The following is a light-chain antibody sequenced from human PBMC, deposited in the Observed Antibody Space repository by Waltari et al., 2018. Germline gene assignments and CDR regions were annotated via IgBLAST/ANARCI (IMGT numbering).Light chain of an antibody. J-gene: IGKJ3*01. CDR2: GAS. CDR1: QSVSSSY. Sequence: EIVLTQSPGTLSLSPGERATLSCRASQSVSSSYLAWYQQKPGQAPRLLSYGASGRATGSPDRFSGSGSGTDFTLTISRLEPEDFAVYYCQQYGSSRGFTFGPGTKVDIK. CDR3: QQYGSSRGFT. V-gene: IGKV3-20*01.